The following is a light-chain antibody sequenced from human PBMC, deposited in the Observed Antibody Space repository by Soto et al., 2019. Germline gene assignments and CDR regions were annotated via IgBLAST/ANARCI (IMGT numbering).Light chain of an antibody. V-gene: IGKV4-1*01. CDR1: QSVSSN. J-gene: IGKJ2*01. Sequence: EIVMTQSPATLSVSPGERATLSCWASQSVSSNLAWYQQKPGQPPKLLIYWASTRESGVPDRFSGSGSGTDFTLTISSLQAEDVAVYYCQQYYSTPYTFGQGTKLEIK. CDR3: QQYYSTPYT. CDR2: WAS.